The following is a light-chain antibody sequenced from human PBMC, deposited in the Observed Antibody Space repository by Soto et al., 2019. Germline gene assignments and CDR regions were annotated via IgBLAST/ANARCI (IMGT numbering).Light chain of an antibody. CDR1: QSVSSN. CDR3: QQYNNWPNT. Sequence: EIVMTQSPATLSVSPRERASLSCRASQSVSSNLAWYQQKPGQAPRLLIYGASTRATGIPARFSGSGSGTEFTLTISSLQSEDFAVYYCQQYNNWPNTFGGGTKVEIK. J-gene: IGKJ4*01. CDR2: GAS. V-gene: IGKV3-15*01.